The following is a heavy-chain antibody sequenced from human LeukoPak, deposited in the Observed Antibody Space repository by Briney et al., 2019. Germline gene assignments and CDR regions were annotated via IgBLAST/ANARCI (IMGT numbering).Heavy chain of an antibody. J-gene: IGHJ4*02. CDR2: ISESGSNT. CDR3: ARQWLVNG. D-gene: IGHD6-19*01. CDR1: GFTFSNYW. Sequence: GGSLRLSCAASGFTFSNYWMSWVRQAPGKGLEWVSSISESGSNTDYADSVKGRFTISRDNSKNTLYLQMNSLRAEDTAIYYCARQWLVNGWGQGTLVTVSS. V-gene: IGHV3-23*01.